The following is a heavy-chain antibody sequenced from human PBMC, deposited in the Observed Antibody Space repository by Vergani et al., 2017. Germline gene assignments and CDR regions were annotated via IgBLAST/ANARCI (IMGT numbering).Heavy chain of an antibody. V-gene: IGHV1-2*02. CDR3: ARDRYNWNPRLFDY. CDR2: INPNSGGT. Sequence: QVQLVQSGAEVKKPGASVKVSCKASGYTFTSYGISWVRQAPGQGLEWMGWINPNSGGTNYAQKFQGRVTMTRDTSISTAYMELSRLRSDDTAVYYCARDRYNWNPRLFDYWGQGTLVTVSS. D-gene: IGHD1-20*01. J-gene: IGHJ4*02. CDR1: GYTFTSYG.